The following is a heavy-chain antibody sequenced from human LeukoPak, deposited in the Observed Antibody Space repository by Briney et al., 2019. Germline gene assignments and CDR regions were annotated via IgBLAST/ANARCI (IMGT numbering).Heavy chain of an antibody. Sequence: PGGSLRLPCAASGFTFSTSWMSWVRQAPGKGLEWVAVISYDGTNKYYADSMKGRFTISRDNSKNTLYLQMNSLRAEDTAVYYCAKSANYDYVWGSYRFSAFDIWGQGTMVTVSS. J-gene: IGHJ3*02. V-gene: IGHV3-30*18. D-gene: IGHD3-16*02. CDR1: GFTFSTSW. CDR2: ISYDGTNK. CDR3: AKSANYDYVWGSYRFSAFDI.